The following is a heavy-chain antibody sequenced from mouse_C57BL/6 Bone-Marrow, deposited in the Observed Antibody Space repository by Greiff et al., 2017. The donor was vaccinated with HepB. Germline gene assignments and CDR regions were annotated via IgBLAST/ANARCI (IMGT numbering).Heavy chain of an antibody. CDR2: IHPNSGST. Sequence: QVQLKQPGAELVKPGASVKLSCKASGYTFTSYWMHWVKQRPGQGLEWIGMIHPNSGSTNYNEKFKSKATLTVDKSSSTAYMQLSSLTSEDSAVYYCARGYYGSRCWYFDVWGTGTTVTVSS. CDR3: ARGYYGSRCWYFDV. V-gene: IGHV1-64*01. CDR1: GYTFTSYW. D-gene: IGHD1-1*01. J-gene: IGHJ1*03.